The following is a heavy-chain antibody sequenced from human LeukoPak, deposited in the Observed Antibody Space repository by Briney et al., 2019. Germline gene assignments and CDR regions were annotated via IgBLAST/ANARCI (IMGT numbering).Heavy chain of an antibody. Sequence: SETLSLTCTVSGGSISSSSYYWGWIRQPPGKGLEWIGSIYYSGSTYYNPSLKSRVTISVDTSKNQFSLKLSSVTAADTAVYYCARLGYSGYTRYFDYWGQGTLATVSS. CDR2: IYYSGST. J-gene: IGHJ4*02. CDR1: GGSISSSSYY. V-gene: IGHV4-39*01. D-gene: IGHD5-12*01. CDR3: ARLGYSGYTRYFDY.